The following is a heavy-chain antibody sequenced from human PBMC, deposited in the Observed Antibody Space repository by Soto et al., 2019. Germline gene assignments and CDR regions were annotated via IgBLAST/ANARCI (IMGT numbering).Heavy chain of an antibody. J-gene: IGHJ4*02. CDR2: ITGSGRDT. CDR3: AKNGLDNSPSAIDS. CDR1: GFTFNSYA. Sequence: GGSLRLSCAASGFTFNSYAMSWVRQAPGKGLDWVSGITGSGRDTYYADSVKGRFTISRDNSKNMVFLQMNSLRAEDTALYYCAKNGLDNSPSAIDSWGPGTLVTVSS. V-gene: IGHV3-23*01. D-gene: IGHD2-8*01.